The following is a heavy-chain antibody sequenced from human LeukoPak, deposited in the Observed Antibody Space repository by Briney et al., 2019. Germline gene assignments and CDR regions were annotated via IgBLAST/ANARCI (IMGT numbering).Heavy chain of an antibody. J-gene: IGHJ4*02. CDR2: IYYSGST. CDR1: GGSVSSGSYY. V-gene: IGHV4-61*01. Sequence: SETLSLTCTVSGGSVSSGSYYWSWIRQPPGKGLEWIGYIYYSGSTNYNPSLKSRVTISVDTSKNQFPLKLSSVTAADTAVYYCARDWEGYWGQGTLVTVSS. CDR3: ARDWEGY. D-gene: IGHD1-26*01.